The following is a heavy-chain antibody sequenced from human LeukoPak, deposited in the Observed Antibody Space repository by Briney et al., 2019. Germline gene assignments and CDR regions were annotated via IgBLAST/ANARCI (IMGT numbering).Heavy chain of an antibody. V-gene: IGHV3-7*03. J-gene: IGHJ4*02. CDR3: ARDLFGSYYYGSGSYSGY. CDR2: IKNDGSEK. CDR1: GFVFRNYF. D-gene: IGHD3-10*01. Sequence: GGSLRLSCAASGFVFRNYFMSWVRQAPGKGLEWVASIKNDGSEKYYVDSVRGRYTISRDNTKNSLYLQMNSLRAEDTAVYYCARDLFGSYYYGSGSYSGYWGQGTLVTVSS.